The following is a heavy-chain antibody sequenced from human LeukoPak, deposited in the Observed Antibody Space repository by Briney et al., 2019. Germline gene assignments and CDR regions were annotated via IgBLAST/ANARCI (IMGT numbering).Heavy chain of an antibody. CDR1: GGSFSGYC. J-gene: IGHJ4*02. CDR3: ARSRLGGARPFDY. CDR2: INHSGST. Sequence: SETLSLTRAVYGGSFSGYCWSWIRQPPGKGLEWIGEINHSGSTNYNPSLMSRDIISVATSKNQFTLKLRSVTAADMAVYYCARSRLGGARPFDYWGQGTLVTVSS. D-gene: IGHD1-26*01. V-gene: IGHV4-34*01.